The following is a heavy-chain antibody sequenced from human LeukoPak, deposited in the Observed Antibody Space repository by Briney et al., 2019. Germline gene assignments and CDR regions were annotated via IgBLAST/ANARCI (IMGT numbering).Heavy chain of an antibody. D-gene: IGHD6-19*01. CDR3: ARDVAVAGTNWFDP. CDR1: GDSVSSADSY. V-gene: IGHV4-61*08. CDR2: INNGGTT. Sequence: PSETLSLTCTVSGDSVSSADSYWSWIRQSPGKGLEWIGYINNGGTTNYNPSLKSRVTISVDTSRNQFSLRLTSVTAADTAVYSCARDVAVAGTNWFDPWGQGTLVTVSS. J-gene: IGHJ5*02.